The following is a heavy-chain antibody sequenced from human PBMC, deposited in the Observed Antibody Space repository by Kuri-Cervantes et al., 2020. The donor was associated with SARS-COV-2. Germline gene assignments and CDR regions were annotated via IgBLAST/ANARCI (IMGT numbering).Heavy chain of an antibody. CDR1: ETTFPNYD. CDR2: VKTNSGNT. D-gene: IGHD3-22*01. J-gene: IGHJ5*02. Sequence: ASVKVSCKAPETTFPNYDINWVRQATGQGLEWMGMVKTNSGNTLYAQIFQGRVTMTRDTSTSTVYLELSSLRSEDTAVYYCATVYYDSSGYYYRWFDPWGQGTLVTVSS. V-gene: IGHV1-8*01. CDR3: ATVYYDSSGYYYRWFDP.